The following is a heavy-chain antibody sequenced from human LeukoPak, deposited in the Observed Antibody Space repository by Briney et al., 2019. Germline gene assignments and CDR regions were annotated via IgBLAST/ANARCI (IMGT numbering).Heavy chain of an antibody. CDR1: GGSISSGSYY. V-gene: IGHV4-61*02. CDR3: ARHDGDYGDYYFDY. CDR2: IYTSGST. Sequence: PSETLSLTCTVSGGSISSGSYYWSWIRQPAGKGLEWIGRIYTSGSTNYNPSLKSRVTISVDTSKNQFSLKLSSVTAADTAVYYCARHDGDYGDYYFDYWGQGTLVTVSS. J-gene: IGHJ4*02. D-gene: IGHD4-17*01.